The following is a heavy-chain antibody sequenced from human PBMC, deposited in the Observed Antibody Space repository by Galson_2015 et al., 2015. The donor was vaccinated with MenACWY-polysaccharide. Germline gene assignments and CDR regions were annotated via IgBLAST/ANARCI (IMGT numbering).Heavy chain of an antibody. CDR3: ARSYCDRTTCYGMDV. CDR2: ISYNGNNI. J-gene: IGHJ6*02. Sequence: SLRLSCAASGFTFSSYAMHWARQAPGKGLEWVAIISYNGNNIYYADSEEGRFTISRDNFKSTLYLQMNSLRPEDTGVYYCARSYCDRTTCYGMDVWGQGTMVTVSS. V-gene: IGHV3-30-3*01. D-gene: IGHD2-21*01. CDR1: GFTFSSYA.